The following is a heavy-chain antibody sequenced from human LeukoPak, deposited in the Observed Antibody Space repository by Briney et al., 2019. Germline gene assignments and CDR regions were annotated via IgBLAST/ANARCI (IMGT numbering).Heavy chain of an antibody. J-gene: IGHJ4*01. CDR2: IYYSGST. D-gene: IGHD1-26*01. CDR3: AKGEPTSSGSYYFDY. V-gene: IGHV4-30-4*01. Sequence: PSQTLSLTCIVSGDSISSGDYYWGWIRQPPGKGLESIGFIYYSGSTFYNPSLKSRVTVSLDTSKNQFFLRLSSVTAADTAMYYCAKGEPTSSGSYYFDYWGHGSLVTVSS. CDR1: GDSISSGDYY.